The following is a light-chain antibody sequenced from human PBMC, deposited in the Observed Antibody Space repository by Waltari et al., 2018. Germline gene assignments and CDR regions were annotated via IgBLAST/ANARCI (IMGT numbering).Light chain of an antibody. V-gene: IGLV2-14*01. J-gene: IGLJ2*01. CDR1: RSDVGAYNF. CDR3: ASYTSITTVV. CDR2: EVT. Sequence: QSALTQPASVSGSPGQSITISCSGTRSDVGAYNFVSWSQQHPGQAPKVLIYEVTNRPSGVSNRFSASKSGNTASLTISGLQAEDEADYYCASYTSITTVVFGGGTKLTVL.